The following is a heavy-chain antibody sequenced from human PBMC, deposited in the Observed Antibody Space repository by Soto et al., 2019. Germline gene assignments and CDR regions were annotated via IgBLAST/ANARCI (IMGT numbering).Heavy chain of an antibody. Sequence: PRGGSLRLSCAASGFTFSSYAMSWVRQAPGKGLEWVSAISGSGGSTYYADSVKGRFTISRDNSKNTLYLQMNSLRAEDTAVYYCAKAYYDYIWGSIAGHFDYWGQGTLVTVSS. CDR3: AKAYYDYIWGSIAGHFDY. CDR2: ISGSGGST. V-gene: IGHV3-23*01. D-gene: IGHD3-16*01. J-gene: IGHJ4*02. CDR1: GFTFSSYA.